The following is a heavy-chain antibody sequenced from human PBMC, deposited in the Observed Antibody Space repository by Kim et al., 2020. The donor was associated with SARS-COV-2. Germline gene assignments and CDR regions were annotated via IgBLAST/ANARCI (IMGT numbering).Heavy chain of an antibody. D-gene: IGHD3-3*01. Sequence: ASVKVSCKASGYTFTSYDINWVRQATGQGLEWMGWMNPNSGNTGYAQKFQGRVTMTRNTSISTAYMELSSLRSEDTAVYYCARGLKRFLEWLSQIYYYYGMDVWGQGTTVTVSS. CDR1: GYTFTSYD. J-gene: IGHJ6*02. V-gene: IGHV1-8*01. CDR3: ARGLKRFLEWLSQIYYYYGMDV. CDR2: MNPNSGNT.